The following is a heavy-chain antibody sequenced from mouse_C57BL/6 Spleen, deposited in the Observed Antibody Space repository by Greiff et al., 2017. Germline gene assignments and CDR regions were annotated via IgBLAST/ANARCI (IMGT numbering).Heavy chain of an antibody. V-gene: IGHV1-81*01. D-gene: IGHD4-1*01. CDR3: ASLTAPWFAY. J-gene: IGHJ3*01. Sequence: QVQLKESGAELARPGASVKLSCKASGYTFTSYGISWVKQRTGQGLEWIGEIYPRSGNTYYNEKFKGKATLTADKSSSTAYMELRSLTSVDSAVYFCASLTAPWFAYWGQGNLVTVSA. CDR2: IYPRSGNT. CDR1: GYTFTSYG.